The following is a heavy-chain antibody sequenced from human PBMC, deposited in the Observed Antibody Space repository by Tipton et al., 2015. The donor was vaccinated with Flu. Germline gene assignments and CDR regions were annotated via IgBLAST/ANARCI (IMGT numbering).Heavy chain of an antibody. CDR2: IYTSGST. J-gene: IGHJ4*02. D-gene: IGHD1-14*01. Sequence: TLSLTCTVSGGSISSGSYYWSWIRQPAGKGLQWIGRIYTSGSTLYNPSLESRVTISVDTSKNQFSLQLSSVTAADTAIYYCASHSPPRISIPAPIDNWGQGTLVTVSS. CDR3: ASHSPPRISIPAPIDN. V-gene: IGHV4-61*02. CDR1: GGSISSGSYY.